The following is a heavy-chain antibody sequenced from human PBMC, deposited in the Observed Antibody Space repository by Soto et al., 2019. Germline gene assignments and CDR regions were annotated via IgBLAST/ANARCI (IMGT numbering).Heavy chain of an antibody. D-gene: IGHD3-3*01. J-gene: IGHJ6*02. CDR1: GIPVSSNY. CDR3: ARDGPYYDASRMDV. CDR2: LHSGGDT. Sequence: EVQLVESGGGLVQPGGSLRLSCVASGIPVSSNYMTWVRQAPGKGREWVSVLHSGGDTYYANSVKGRFTISRHDSTNTLFRQMNSLTAEDTAVYYCARDGPYYDASRMDVWGQGTTVTVSS. V-gene: IGHV3-53*04.